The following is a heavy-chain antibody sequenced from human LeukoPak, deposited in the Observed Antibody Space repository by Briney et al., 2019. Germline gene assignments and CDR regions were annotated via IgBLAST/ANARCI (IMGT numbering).Heavy chain of an antibody. CDR2: IRYDGSNK. Sequence: GGSLRLSCAASGFTFSSYGMHWVREAPGKGLEWVAFIRYDGSNKYYADSVKGRFTISRDNSKNTLYLQMNSLRAEDTAVYYCAKGYSGSYNGYFDYWGQGALVTVSS. V-gene: IGHV3-30*02. J-gene: IGHJ4*02. CDR1: GFTFSSYG. CDR3: AKGYSGSYNGYFDY. D-gene: IGHD1-26*01.